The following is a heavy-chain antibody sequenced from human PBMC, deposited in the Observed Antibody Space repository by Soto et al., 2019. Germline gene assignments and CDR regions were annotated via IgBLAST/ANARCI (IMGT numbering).Heavy chain of an antibody. V-gene: IGHV4-30-2*01. CDR2: IFLSGST. Sequence: TLSLTCAVSGGSISSGGYSWSWLRQPPGKGLEWIGYIFLSGSTYYNPSLKSRVTISVDGSKNHFSLELSSVTAADTAVYYCARHQVYSSSWYPTTRAYYYYGMDVWGQGTTVTVSS. CDR1: GGSISSGGYS. J-gene: IGHJ6*02. CDR3: ARHQVYSSSWYPTTRAYYYYGMDV. D-gene: IGHD6-13*01.